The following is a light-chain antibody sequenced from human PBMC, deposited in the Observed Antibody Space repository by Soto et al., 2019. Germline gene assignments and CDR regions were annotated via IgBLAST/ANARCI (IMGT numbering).Light chain of an antibody. V-gene: IGKV1-5*03. J-gene: IGKJ1*01. CDR3: QHYNSYWT. Sequence: DIQMTQSPSTLSASVGDRVTITCRASQSISSWLAWYQQKPGKAPKLLIYKASSLESGVPSRFSGSGSGTEFTLTISSLHPDDFATYYCQHYNSYWTFGQGTKVEIK. CDR1: QSISSW. CDR2: KAS.